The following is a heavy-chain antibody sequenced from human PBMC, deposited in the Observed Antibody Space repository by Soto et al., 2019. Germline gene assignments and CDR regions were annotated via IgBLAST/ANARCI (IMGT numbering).Heavy chain of an antibody. CDR2: FDPEDGET. CDR3: ATEYSSSWESFDY. CDR1: GYTLTELS. J-gene: IGHJ4*02. V-gene: IGHV1-24*01. D-gene: IGHD6-13*01. Sequence: VASVKVSCKVPGYTLTELSMHWVRQAPGKGLEWMGGFDPEDGETIYAQKFQGRVTMTEDTSTDTAYMELSSLRSEDTAVYYCATEYSSSWESFDYWGQGTLVTVSS.